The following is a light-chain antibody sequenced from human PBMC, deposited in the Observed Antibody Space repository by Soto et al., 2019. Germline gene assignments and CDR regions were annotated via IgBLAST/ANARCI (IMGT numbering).Light chain of an antibody. CDR3: QQYYTYSWT. Sequence: DIQMTQSPSTLSASVGDRFTITCRASQVISNWLAWYQQKPGKAPKLLIFDAFSLESGVPLRFSGSGSGTEFTLTISSLQPEDFATYYCQQYYTYSWTFGQGTKVDIK. CDR2: DAF. CDR1: QVISNW. J-gene: IGKJ1*01. V-gene: IGKV1-5*01.